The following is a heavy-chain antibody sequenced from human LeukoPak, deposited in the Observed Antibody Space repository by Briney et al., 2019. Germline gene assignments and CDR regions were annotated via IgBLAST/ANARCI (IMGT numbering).Heavy chain of an antibody. V-gene: IGHV3-48*01. CDR3: AREFGS. Sequence: PGGSLRLSCVGSGFIFSSYRMNWVRQAPGKGLEWISYISSSSTTIYYADSVKGRFTFSRDDAKNSLYLQMNSLRAEDTAVYYCAREFGSWGQGTLVTVSS. CDR2: ISSSSTTI. J-gene: IGHJ4*02. CDR1: GFIFSSYR.